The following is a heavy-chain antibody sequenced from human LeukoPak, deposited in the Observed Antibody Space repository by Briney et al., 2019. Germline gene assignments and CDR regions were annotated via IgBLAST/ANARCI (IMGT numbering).Heavy chain of an antibody. CDR1: GFTFSSYA. V-gene: IGHV3-23*01. Sequence: PGGSLRLSCAASGFTFSSYAMSWVRQAPGKGLEWVSVISGSGGSTYYADSVKGRYTISRDNSRNTLYLQMNSLRAEDTALYYCAKDRLCSSTSCYAFGIGYWGQGTLVTVSS. D-gene: IGHD2-2*01. CDR2: ISGSGGST. CDR3: AKDRLCSSTSCYAFGIGY. J-gene: IGHJ4*02.